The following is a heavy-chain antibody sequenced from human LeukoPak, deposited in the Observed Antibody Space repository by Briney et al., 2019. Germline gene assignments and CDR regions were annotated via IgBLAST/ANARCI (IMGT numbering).Heavy chain of an antibody. J-gene: IGHJ4*02. V-gene: IGHV1-58*01. CDR1: GFTFTSSA. CDR3: AAKGYCSGGSCYSGYYFDY. D-gene: IGHD2-15*01. CDR2: IVVGSGNT. Sequence: GTSVKVSCKASGFTFTSSAVQWVRQARGQRLEWIGWIVVGSGNTNYARKFQERVTITRDMSTSTAYMELSSLRSEDTAVYYCAAKGYCSGGSCYSGYYFDYWGQGTLVTVSS.